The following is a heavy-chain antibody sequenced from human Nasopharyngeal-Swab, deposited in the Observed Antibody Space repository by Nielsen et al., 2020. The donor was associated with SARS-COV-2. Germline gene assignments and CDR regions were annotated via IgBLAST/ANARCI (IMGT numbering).Heavy chain of an antibody. J-gene: IGHJ6*02. CDR3: ARGSFDYYYGMDV. Sequence: GECLKISCAACGFTVSSNYMSWVRQAQGKGREWVSVIYSGGSTYYADSVKGRFTISRDNSKNTLYLQMNSLRSEDTAVYHCARGSFDYYYGMDVWGQGTTVTVSS. CDR2: IYSGGST. V-gene: IGHV3-53*01. CDR1: GFTVSSNY.